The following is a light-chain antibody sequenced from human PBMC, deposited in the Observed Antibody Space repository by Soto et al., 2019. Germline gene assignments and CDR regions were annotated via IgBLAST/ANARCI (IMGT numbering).Light chain of an antibody. J-gene: IGLJ1*01. CDR1: SSDVGGYDY. CDR3: TSYAGGNNV. CDR2: EVN. Sequence: QSALTQPPSASGSPGQSVTISCTGTSSDVGGYDYVSWYQQYPGKVPKLMIYEVNKRPSGVPDRFSGSKSGNTASLTVSGLQAEDQADYYCTSYAGGNNVFGTGTKLTFL. V-gene: IGLV2-8*01.